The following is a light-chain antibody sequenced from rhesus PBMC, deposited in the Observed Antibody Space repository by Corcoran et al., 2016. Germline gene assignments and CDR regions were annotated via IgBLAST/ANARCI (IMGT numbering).Light chain of an antibody. CDR1: QRVMNW. J-gene: IGKJ4*01. CDR2: RAS. V-gene: IGKV1-22*01. Sequence: DIQMTQSPSSLSASVGDTVTISCRASQRVMNWLAWYQQKPGKAPKLLIYRASQLQSGVPSRFSGGGAVTDFTLTISNLQSEDFATYYCQQYIRGPLTFGGGTKVDLK. CDR3: QQYIRGPLT.